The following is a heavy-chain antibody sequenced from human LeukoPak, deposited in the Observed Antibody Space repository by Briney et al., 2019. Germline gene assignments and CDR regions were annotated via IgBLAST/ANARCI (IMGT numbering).Heavy chain of an antibody. CDR3: ARASLIVATIPILFDI. CDR2: IIPILGIA. D-gene: IGHD5-12*01. CDR1: GGTFSSYA. V-gene: IGHV1-69*04. Sequence: ASVKVSCKASGGTFSSYAISWVRQAPGQGLEWMGRIIPILGIANYAQKFQGRVTITADKSTSTAYMELSSLRSEDTAVYYCARASLIVATIPILFDIWGQGTMVTVSS. J-gene: IGHJ3*02.